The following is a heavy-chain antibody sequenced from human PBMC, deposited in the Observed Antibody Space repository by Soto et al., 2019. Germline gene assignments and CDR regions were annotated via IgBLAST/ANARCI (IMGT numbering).Heavy chain of an antibody. CDR3: ARRVYLGYGSGSYYRSSWFDP. V-gene: IGHV5-51*01. D-gene: IGHD3-10*01. J-gene: IGHJ5*02. CDR1: GYSFTSYW. CDR2: IYPGDSDT. Sequence: GESLKISCKGSGYSFTSYWIVWVRQMPGKGLEWMGIIYPGDSDTRYSPSFQGQVTISADKSTSTAYLQWSSLKASDTAMYYCARRVYLGYGSGSYYRSSWFDPWGQGTLVTVSS.